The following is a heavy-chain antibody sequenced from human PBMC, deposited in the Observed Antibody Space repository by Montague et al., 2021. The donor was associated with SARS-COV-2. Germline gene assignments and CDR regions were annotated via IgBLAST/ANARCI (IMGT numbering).Heavy chain of an antibody. V-gene: IGHV4-39*01. Sequence: SETLSLTCTVSGGSISSSSYYWGWIRQPPGKGLEWIGSIYYSGSTYYXXXLKSRVTISVDTSKNQFSLKLSSVTAADTAVYYCARQPVAHITVFGVVTSFDYWGQGTLVTVSS. J-gene: IGHJ4*02. CDR1: GGSISSSSYY. D-gene: IGHD3-3*01. CDR3: ARQPVAHITVFGVVTSFDY. CDR2: IYYSGST.